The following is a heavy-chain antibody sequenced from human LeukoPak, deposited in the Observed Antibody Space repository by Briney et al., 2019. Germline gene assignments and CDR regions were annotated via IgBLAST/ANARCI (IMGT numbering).Heavy chain of an antibody. CDR2: ISSSGSTI. V-gene: IGHV3-11*01. D-gene: IGHD3-3*01. Sequence: PGGSLRLAWAASGFTFSDYYMSWIRQAPGEGLEWVSYISSSGSTIYYADSVKGRFTISRDNAKNSLYLQMNSLRAEDAAVYYSARSRITIFGVYDYWGQGTLVTVSS. CDR1: GFTFSDYY. J-gene: IGHJ4*02. CDR3: ARSRITIFGVYDY.